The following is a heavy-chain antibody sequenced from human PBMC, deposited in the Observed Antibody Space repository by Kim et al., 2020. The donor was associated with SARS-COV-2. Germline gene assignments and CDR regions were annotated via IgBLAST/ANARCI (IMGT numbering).Heavy chain of an antibody. CDR3: ARRAMTGHYDY. J-gene: IGHJ4*02. D-gene: IGHD3-9*01. V-gene: IGHV4-59*01. CDR1: GGSISSYY. Sequence: SETLSLTCTVSGGSISSYYWSWIRQPPGKGLEWIGYIYYSGSTNYNPSLKSRVTISVDTSKNQFSLKLSSVTAADTAVDYCARRAMTGHYDYWGQGTLVT. CDR2: IYYSGST.